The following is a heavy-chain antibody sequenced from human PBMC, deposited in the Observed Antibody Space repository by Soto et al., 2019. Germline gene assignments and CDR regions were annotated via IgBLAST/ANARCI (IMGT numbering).Heavy chain of an antibody. D-gene: IGHD3-16*01. CDR3: IKEARGHSYASL. J-gene: IGHJ4*02. V-gene: IGHV3-23*01. CDR1: GFVSSNYA. CDR2: ISDSGVNT. Sequence: EVQLLESGGGLVQPGGSLRLSCAAYGFVSSNYAMGWIRQAPGTGLEWVSAISDSGVNTYYADSVKGRFTISRDNSKNALYLEMKSLRAGDTAVYYCIKEARGHSYASLWGQGTPVTVSS.